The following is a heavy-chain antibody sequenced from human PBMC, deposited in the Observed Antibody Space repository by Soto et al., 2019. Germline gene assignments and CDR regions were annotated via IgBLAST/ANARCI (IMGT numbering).Heavy chain of an antibody. CDR1: GFTLSRYG. CDR3: ARDPSEGRVGNWFES. D-gene: IGHD2-2*01. J-gene: IGHJ5*01. V-gene: IGHV3-21*06. CDR2: ISSSTSYV. Sequence: LRLSCAASGFTLSRYGMNWLRRAPGKGLEWVASISSSTSYVYYADSVKGRFSTSRDNAKYILYLEMYALGTEDTVVYYCARDPSEGRVGNWFESWGQGTLVTVSS.